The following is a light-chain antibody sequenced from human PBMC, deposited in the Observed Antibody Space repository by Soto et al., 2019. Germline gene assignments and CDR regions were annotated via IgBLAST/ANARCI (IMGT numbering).Light chain of an antibody. CDR2: GND. CDR3: AAWDGSLNDLYV. Sequence: QSVLTQPPSASGAPGQRVTVSCSGSTSSIGSNTVHWFQQHPGTAPKLLIYGNDQRPSGVPDRFSGSKSGTSASPAISGLQSEDEADYYCAAWDGSLNDLYVFGTGTKVPVL. V-gene: IGLV1-44*01. CDR1: TSSIGSNT. J-gene: IGLJ1*01.